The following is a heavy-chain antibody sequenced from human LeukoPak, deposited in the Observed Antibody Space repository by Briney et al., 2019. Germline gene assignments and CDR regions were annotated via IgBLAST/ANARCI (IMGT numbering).Heavy chain of an antibody. CDR1: GFTFSRYA. J-gene: IGHJ4*02. D-gene: IGHD3-22*01. CDR2: ILYDGSKK. CDR3: ARGGLHYYDSSGFDY. Sequence: GRSLRLSCAASGFTFSRYAMHWVRQAPGKGLECVAVILYDGSKKYYADSVKGRFTISRDNSKNTVYLQMNSLRVVDTAAYYCARGGLHYYDSSGFDYWGQGTLVTVSS. V-gene: IGHV3-30-3*01.